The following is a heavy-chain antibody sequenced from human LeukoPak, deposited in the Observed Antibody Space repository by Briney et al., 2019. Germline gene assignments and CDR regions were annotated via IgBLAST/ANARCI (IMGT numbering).Heavy chain of an antibody. D-gene: IGHD5-24*01. CDR3: ARGDGYNFFDY. Sequence: GGSLRLSCAASGFTFSSYCMHWVRQAPGKGLEWVAVISYDGSNKYYADSVKGRYTISRDNSENTLYLQMKSLRAEDTAVYYCARGDGYNFFDYWGQGTLVTVSS. CDR2: ISYDGSNK. CDR1: GFTFSSYC. V-gene: IGHV3-30*03. J-gene: IGHJ4*02.